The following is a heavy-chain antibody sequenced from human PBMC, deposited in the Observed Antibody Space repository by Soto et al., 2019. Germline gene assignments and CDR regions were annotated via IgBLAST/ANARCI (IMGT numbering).Heavy chain of an antibody. V-gene: IGHV3-23*01. CDR3: AKVHPLEWLLHFDY. J-gene: IGHJ4*02. CDR2: ISGSGGST. Sequence: HPGGSLRLSCAASGFTFTSYAMSWVRQAPGKGLEWVSAISGSGGSTDYADSVKGRFTISRDNSKNTLYLQMNSLRAEDTAVYYCAKVHPLEWLLHFDYWGQGTLVTVSS. D-gene: IGHD3-3*01. CDR1: GFTFTSYA.